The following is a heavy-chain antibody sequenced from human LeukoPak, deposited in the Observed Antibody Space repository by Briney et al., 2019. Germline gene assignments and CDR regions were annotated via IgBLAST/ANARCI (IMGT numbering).Heavy chain of an antibody. D-gene: IGHD2-15*01. CDR3: ASVGYCSGGSCYHYFDY. J-gene: IGHJ4*02. CDR1: GGTFSSYA. CDR2: IIPIFGTA. V-gene: IGHV1-69*06. Sequence: SVKVSCKASGGTFSSYAISWVRQAPGQGLEWMGGIIPIFGTANYAQKFQGRVTITADKSTSTASMELSSLRSEDTAVYYCASVGYCSGGSCYHYFDYWGQGTLVTVSS.